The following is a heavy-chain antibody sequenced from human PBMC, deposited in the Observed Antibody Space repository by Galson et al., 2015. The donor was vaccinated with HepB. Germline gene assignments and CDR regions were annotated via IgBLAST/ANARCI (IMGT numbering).Heavy chain of an antibody. CDR1: GDSVSSHSAA. Sequence: CAISGDSVSSHSAAWNWIRQSPSRGLEWLGRTYYRSKWYNDYAVSVKSRITINPDTSKNQFSLQLNSVTPEDTAVYYCARGETTAGSYSSGWWFDYWGQGTLVTVSS. V-gene: IGHV6-1*01. CDR3: ARGETTAGSYSSGWWFDY. D-gene: IGHD6-19*01. CDR2: TYYRSKWYN. J-gene: IGHJ4*02.